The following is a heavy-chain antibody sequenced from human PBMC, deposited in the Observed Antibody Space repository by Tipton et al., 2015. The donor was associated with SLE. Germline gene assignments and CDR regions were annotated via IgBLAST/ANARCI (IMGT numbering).Heavy chain of an antibody. CDR1: GFSFSMYW. J-gene: IGHJ4*02. D-gene: IGHD6-6*01. Sequence: SLRLSCAASGFSFSMYWMTWVRQTPEKGLEWVANINQDESARYYVDSVKGRFTISRENSKNTLYLQMNSVRAEDTAVYYCAREGSSYFDYWGQGTLVTVSS. CDR3: AREGSSYFDY. CDR2: INQDESAR. V-gene: IGHV3-7*03.